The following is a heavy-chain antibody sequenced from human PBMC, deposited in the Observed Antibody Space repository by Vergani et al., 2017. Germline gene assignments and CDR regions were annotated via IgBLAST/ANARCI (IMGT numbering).Heavy chain of an antibody. Sequence: QLQLQQSGPGLVKPSETLFLTCTVSADSISSGCYYCGCLRQPPGKSLECIGSIYYSGLTYYNPSLKSRVAISVETSKNQFSLKVTSVPAADTAVYFCARQRPGRGCSPGDFDDWGQGILVTVSS. J-gene: IGHJ4*02. D-gene: IGHD6-19*01. CDR3: ARQRPGRGCSPGDFDD. CDR1: ADSISSGCYY. V-gene: IGHV4-39*01. CDR2: IYYSGLT.